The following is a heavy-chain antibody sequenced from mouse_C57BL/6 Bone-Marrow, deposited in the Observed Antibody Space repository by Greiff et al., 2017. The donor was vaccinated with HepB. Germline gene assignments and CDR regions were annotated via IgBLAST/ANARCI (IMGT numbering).Heavy chain of an antibody. CDR2: ISDGGSYT. D-gene: IGHD1-1*01. Sequence: DVHLVESGGGLVKPGGSLKLSCAASGFTFSSYAMSWVRQTPEKRLEWVATISDGGSYTYYPDNVKGRFTISRDNAKNNLYLQMSHLKSEDTAMYYCARYSYGRGFFSYWGQGTTLTVSS. J-gene: IGHJ2*01. CDR1: GFTFSSYA. CDR3: ARYSYGRGFFSY. V-gene: IGHV5-4*01.